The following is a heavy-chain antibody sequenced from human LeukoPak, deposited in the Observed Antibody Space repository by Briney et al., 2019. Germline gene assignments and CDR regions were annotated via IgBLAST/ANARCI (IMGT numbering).Heavy chain of an antibody. CDR1: GFTFSSYE. CDR3: ARAPVGYFDL. CDR2: ISSSGSTI. V-gene: IGHV3-48*03. J-gene: IGHJ2*01. Sequence: PGGSLRLSCAASGFTFSSYEMNWVRQAPGKGLEWVSYISSSGSTIYYADSVKGRFTISRDNAKNSLYLQMNSLRAEDTAVYYCARAPVGYFDLWGRGTLVTVSS.